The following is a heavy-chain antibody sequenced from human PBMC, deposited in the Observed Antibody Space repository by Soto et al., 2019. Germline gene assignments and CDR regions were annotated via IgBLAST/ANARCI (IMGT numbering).Heavy chain of an antibody. Sequence: QVQLVQSGAEVKKPGSSVKVSCKASGGTFSSYAISWVRQAPGQGLEWMGGIIPIFGTANYAQKFQGRVKITADKSTSTAYMELSSLRSEDTAVYYCSAGITIFEVVTNPPHFEYWGQGTLVTVSS. CDR1: GGTFSSYA. J-gene: IGHJ4*02. D-gene: IGHD3-3*01. CDR2: IIPIFGTA. CDR3: SAGITIFEVVTNPPHFEY. V-gene: IGHV1-69*06.